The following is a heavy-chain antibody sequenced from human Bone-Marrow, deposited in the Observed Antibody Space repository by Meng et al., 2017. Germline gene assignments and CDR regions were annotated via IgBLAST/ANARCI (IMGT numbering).Heavy chain of an antibody. CDR3: ARGVDYPPPGFPLDI. Sequence: GGSLRLSCAASGFTFSSYAMSWVRQAPGKGLEWVSAISGSGSSTYYADSVKGRFTISRDNSKNTLYLQMNSLRAEDTAVYYCARGVDYPPPGFPLDIWGQGTMVTVSS. D-gene: IGHD5-12*01. V-gene: IGHV3-23*01. CDR1: GFTFSSYA. CDR2: ISGSGSST. J-gene: IGHJ3*02.